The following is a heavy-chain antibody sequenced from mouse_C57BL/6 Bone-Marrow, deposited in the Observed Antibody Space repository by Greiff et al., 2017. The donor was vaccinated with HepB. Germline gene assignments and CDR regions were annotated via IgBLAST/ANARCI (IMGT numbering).Heavy chain of an antibody. CDR1: GYTFTEYT. CDR3: ARYEDLGYFDY. Sequence: VKLMESGAELVKPGASVKLSCKASGYTFTEYTIHWVKQRSGQGLEWIGWFYPGSGSIKYNEKFEDKATLTAYKSSSTAYMELSRLTSEDSAVYFCARYEDLGYFDYWGQGTTLTVSS. CDR2: FYPGSGSI. D-gene: IGHD4-1*01. V-gene: IGHV1-62-2*01. J-gene: IGHJ2*01.